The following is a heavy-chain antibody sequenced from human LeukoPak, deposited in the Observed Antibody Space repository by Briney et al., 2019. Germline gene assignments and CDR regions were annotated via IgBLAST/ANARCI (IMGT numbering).Heavy chain of an antibody. CDR1: GGSFSGYY. D-gene: IGHD3-22*01. J-gene: IGHJ4*02. CDR2: INHSGST. Sequence: PSETLSLTCAVYGGSFSGYYWSWIRQPPGKGLEWIGEINHSGSTNYNPSLKSRVTISVDTSKNQFSLKLSSVTAADTAVYYCARVRRRYYYDSSGYLDHWGQGTLVTVSS. V-gene: IGHV4-34*01. CDR3: ARVRRRYYYDSSGYLDH.